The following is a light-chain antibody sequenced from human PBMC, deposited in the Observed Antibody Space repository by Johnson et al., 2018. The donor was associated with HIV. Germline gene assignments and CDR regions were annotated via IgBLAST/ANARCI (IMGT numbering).Light chain of an antibody. Sequence: QSVLTQPPSVSAAPGQKVTISCSGSSSNIGNNYVSWYQQLPGTAPKLLIYVNNKRPSGIPDRFSGSKSGTSATLGITGLQTGDEADYYCGTWDSRLRAGVVGTGTKVTVL. CDR3: GTWDSRLRAGV. CDR1: SSNIGNNY. CDR2: VNN. V-gene: IGLV1-51*01. J-gene: IGLJ1*01.